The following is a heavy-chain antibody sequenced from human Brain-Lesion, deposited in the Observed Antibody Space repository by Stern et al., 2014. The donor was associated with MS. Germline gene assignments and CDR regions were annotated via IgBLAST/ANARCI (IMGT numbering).Heavy chain of an antibody. D-gene: IGHD3-22*01. Sequence: QLQLQESGPGLVKPSETLSLTCTVSGDSIRSVSYYWAWIRQPPGKGLEWIGSIYYTGSTTYNPSLKSRVTISLDTSKSQFSLKMPSVTAADTAVYYCARHAPDSSAWVTSHRRGQGTLVIVSP. CDR1: GDSIRSVSYY. V-gene: IGHV4-39*01. CDR3: ARHAPDSSAWVTSHR. J-gene: IGHJ4*02. CDR2: IYYTGST.